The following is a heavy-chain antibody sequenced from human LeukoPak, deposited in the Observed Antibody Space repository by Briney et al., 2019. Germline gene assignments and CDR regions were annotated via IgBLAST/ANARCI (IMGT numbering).Heavy chain of an antibody. CDR1: GFTFSNAW. CDR3: TTDFPERGSGSYSY. CDR2: IKSKTDGGTT. J-gene: IGHJ4*02. V-gene: IGHV3-15*01. D-gene: IGHD1-26*01. Sequence: GGSLRLSCAASGFTFSNAWMSWVRQAPGKGLEWVGRIKSKTDGGTTDYAAPVKGRFTISRDDSKNTLYLQMNSLKTEDTAVYYCTTDFPERGSGSYSYWGQGTLVTVSS.